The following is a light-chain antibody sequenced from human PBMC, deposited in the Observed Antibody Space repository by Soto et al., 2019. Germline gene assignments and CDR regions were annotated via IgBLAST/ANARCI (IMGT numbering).Light chain of an antibody. Sequence: EIVMTQSPVTLSVSPGERATLSCRASQSVNNNLAWYQKKPGQAPRLLIFGASTRATGIPPRFSGSGSGTEFTLTISSLQSEDIAVYYCQQYSKWPPMHTFGQGTKLEIK. V-gene: IGKV3-15*01. CDR2: GAS. J-gene: IGKJ2*01. CDR1: QSVNNN. CDR3: QQYSKWPPMHT.